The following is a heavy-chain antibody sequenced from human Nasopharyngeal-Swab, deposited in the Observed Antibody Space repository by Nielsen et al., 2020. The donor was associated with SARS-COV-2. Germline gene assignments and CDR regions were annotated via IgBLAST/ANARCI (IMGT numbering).Heavy chain of an antibody. J-gene: IGHJ5*02. Sequence: ASVKVSCKASGFTFTSSAVHWVRQAPGQSLEWMGWVNAANGNTKYSQKFRDRVTIVRETSAKIAYMELSSLRSEDTAVYYCARDRSVGYCSGGSCYSGFDQWGQGTLVTVSS. CDR2: VNAANGNT. D-gene: IGHD2-15*01. CDR3: ARDRSVGYCSGGSCYSGFDQ. CDR1: GFTFTSSA. V-gene: IGHV1-3*01.